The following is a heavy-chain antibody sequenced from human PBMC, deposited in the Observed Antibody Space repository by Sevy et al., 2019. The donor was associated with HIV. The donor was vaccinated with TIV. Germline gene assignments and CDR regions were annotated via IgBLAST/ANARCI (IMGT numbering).Heavy chain of an antibody. CDR3: TRDRTTPLGLSSTSSARYYYYYMDV. D-gene: IGHD2-2*01. Sequence: GGSLRLSCTASGFTFGDYAMSWVRQAPGKGLEWVGFIRSKAYGGTTEYAASVKGRFTISRDDSKSIAYLQMNSLKTEDTAVYYCTRDRTTPLGLSSTSSARYYYYYMDVWGKGTTVTVSS. CDR2: IRSKAYGGTT. V-gene: IGHV3-49*04. J-gene: IGHJ6*03. CDR1: GFTFGDYA.